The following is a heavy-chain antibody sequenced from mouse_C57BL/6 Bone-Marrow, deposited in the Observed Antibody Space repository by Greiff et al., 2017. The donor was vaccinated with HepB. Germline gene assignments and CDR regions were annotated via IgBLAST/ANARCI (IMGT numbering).Heavy chain of an antibody. V-gene: IGHV1-85*01. CDR3: ARRVLFL. J-gene: IGHJ3*01. CDR1: CYTFTSYD. Sequence: VQRVESGPELVKPGSSVKLSCKASCYTFTSYDINWVKQIPGQGLEWIGWIYPRDGSTKYNEKFKGKATLTVDTSSSTAYMELHSLTSEDSAVYFCARRVLFLWGQGTLVTVSA. CDR2: IYPRDGST. D-gene: IGHD2-3*01.